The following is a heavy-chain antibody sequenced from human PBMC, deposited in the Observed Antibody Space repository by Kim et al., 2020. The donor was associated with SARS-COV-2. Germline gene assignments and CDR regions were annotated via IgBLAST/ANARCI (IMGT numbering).Heavy chain of an antibody. V-gene: IGHV1-69*13. J-gene: IGHJ4*02. D-gene: IGHD2-21*01. Sequence: SVKVSCKASGGTFSSYAISWVRQAPGQGLEWMGGIIPIFGTANYAQKFQGRVTITADESTSTAYMELSSLRSEDTAVYYCARDYCGGDCFDYWGQGTLVTVSS. CDR1: GGTFSSYA. CDR2: IIPIFGTA. CDR3: ARDYCGGDCFDY.